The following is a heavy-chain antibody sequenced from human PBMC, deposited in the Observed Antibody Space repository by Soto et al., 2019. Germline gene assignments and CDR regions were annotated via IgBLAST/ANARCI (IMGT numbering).Heavy chain of an antibody. D-gene: IGHD5-18*01. CDR2: IHYSGSS. Sequence: SETLSLTCTVSGGSISSGNYCWSWIRQPPGKGLERIGFIHYSGSSYYNPSLKSRVTISVDTSKNQFSLKLDSVTAADTAVYYCARDLDTATYFDYWGHGTLVTVSS. V-gene: IGHV4-30-4*01. CDR3: ARDLDTATYFDY. CDR1: GGSISSGNYC. J-gene: IGHJ4*01.